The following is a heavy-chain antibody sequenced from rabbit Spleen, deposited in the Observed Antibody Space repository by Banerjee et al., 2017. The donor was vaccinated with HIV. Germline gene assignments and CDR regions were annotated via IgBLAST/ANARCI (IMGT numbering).Heavy chain of an antibody. CDR1: GFSFSSSYW. V-gene: IGHV1S45*01. D-gene: IGHD6-1*01. Sequence: QQQLVESGGGLVKPGASLTLTCTASGFSFSSSYWICWVRQAPGKGLEWIACIYAGDGNTDYASWAKGRFTGSKTSSTTVTLQMTSLTVADTATYFCASGSDGGNNWLDLWGPGTSSPS. CDR3: ASGSDGGNNWLDL. CDR2: IYAGDGNT. J-gene: IGHJ5*01.